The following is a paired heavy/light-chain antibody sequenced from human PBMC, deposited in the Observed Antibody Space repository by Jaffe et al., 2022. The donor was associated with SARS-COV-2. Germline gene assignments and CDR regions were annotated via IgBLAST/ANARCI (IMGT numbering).Light chain of an antibody. Sequence: EIVLTQSPGTLSLSPGERATLSCRASQSVSSSNLAWYQQKPGQAPRLLIYGASSRATGIPDSFSGSGSGTDFTLTISRLESEDFAVYYCQQYDSSPITFGQGTRLEIK. CDR3: QQYDSSPIT. J-gene: IGKJ5*01. V-gene: IGKV3-20*01. CDR1: QSVSSSN. CDR2: GAS.
Heavy chain of an antibody. CDR1: GFIFSSYA. Sequence: EVQLLESGGGLVQPGGSLRLSCAASGFIFSSYAMNWVRQVPGKGLEWVSTMSGSGGSTFYADSVKGRFTISRDNSENVLYLQMNNMRDDDTAVYYCARGGWYSSGWDGTIDYWGQGTLVTVSS. CDR3: ARGGWYSSGWDGTIDY. D-gene: IGHD6-19*01. CDR2: MSGSGGST. J-gene: IGHJ4*02. V-gene: IGHV3-23*01.